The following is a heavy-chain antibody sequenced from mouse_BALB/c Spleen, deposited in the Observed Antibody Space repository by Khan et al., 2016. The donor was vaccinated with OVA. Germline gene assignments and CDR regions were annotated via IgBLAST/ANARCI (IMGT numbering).Heavy chain of an antibody. Sequence: EVQLVESGGGLVKPGGSLKLSCAASGFTFSTYAMSWVRQTPEKRLEWVATISSDGDYTYFPDNVTGRFTISRDNAKNTLCLQMTSLRSEDTAMYDCARYPYCNFAYWGQGTLVTVSA. CDR2: ISSDGDYT. V-gene: IGHV5-9-3*01. CDR3: ARYPYCNFAY. D-gene: IGHD2-1*01. CDR1: GFTFSTYA. J-gene: IGHJ3*01.